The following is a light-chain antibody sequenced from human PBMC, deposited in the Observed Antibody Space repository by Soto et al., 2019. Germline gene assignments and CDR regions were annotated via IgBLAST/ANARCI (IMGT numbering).Light chain of an antibody. CDR1: QSTGSN. J-gene: IGKJ4*01. CDR2: GAS. Sequence: EIVMTQSPATLSVSPGERATLSCWASQSTGSNLAWYQQKPGQAPRLLIYGASTRATGIPARFSGSGSGTEFNLTITSLQSEDFAVYYCQQNSNWPLTFGGGTKVEIK. V-gene: IGKV3-15*01. CDR3: QQNSNWPLT.